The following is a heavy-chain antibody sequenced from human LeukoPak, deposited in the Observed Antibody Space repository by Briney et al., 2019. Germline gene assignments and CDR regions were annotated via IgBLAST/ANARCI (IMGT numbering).Heavy chain of an antibody. V-gene: IGHV3-7*03. J-gene: IGHJ4*02. Sequence: PGGSLRLSCAASGFTFSRHWMTWVRQAPGKGLEWVANIKHDGSEKNYVDSVKGRFTISRDNATNSLYLQMNSLRAEDTAVYYCATPLDYYDRSDSHQGGDWGQGTLVTVSS. CDR3: ATPLDYYDRSDSHQGGD. D-gene: IGHD3-22*01. CDR2: IKHDGSEK. CDR1: GFTFSRHW.